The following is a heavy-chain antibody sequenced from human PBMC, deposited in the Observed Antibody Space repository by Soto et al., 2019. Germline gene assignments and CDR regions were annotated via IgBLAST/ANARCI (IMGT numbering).Heavy chain of an antibody. V-gene: IGHV3-30*18. D-gene: IGHD5-18*01. J-gene: IGHJ6*02. CDR1: GFTFSSYG. Sequence: PGGSLRLSCAASGFTFSSYGMHWVRQAPGKGLEWVAVISYDGSNKYYADSVKGRFTISRDNSKNTLYLQMNSLRAEDTAVYYCAKGPKTVYSYGHPGPYGMDVWGQGTTVTVSS. CDR3: AKGPKTVYSYGHPGPYGMDV. CDR2: ISYDGSNK.